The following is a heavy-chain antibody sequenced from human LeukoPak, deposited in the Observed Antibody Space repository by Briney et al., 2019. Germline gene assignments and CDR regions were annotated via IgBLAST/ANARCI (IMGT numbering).Heavy chain of an antibody. Sequence: GGSLRLSCAASETTFGQFAMYWVRHVPGKGLEWVASISNDGNKEYYADSVKGRFTVSRDNSKNTLYLQMNSLRDEDTALYHCARDRAWNYFDYWGQGTLVTVSS. V-gene: IGHV3-30*03. CDR1: ETTFGQFA. CDR3: ARDRAWNYFDY. J-gene: IGHJ4*02. D-gene: IGHD3-3*01. CDR2: ISNDGNKE.